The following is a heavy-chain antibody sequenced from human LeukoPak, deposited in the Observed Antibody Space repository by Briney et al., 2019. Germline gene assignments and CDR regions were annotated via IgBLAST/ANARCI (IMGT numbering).Heavy chain of an antibody. CDR1: GGSISSGGYY. V-gene: IGHV4-31*03. J-gene: IGHJ4*02. CDR2: IYYSGST. CDR3: ARGGYSYGPFDY. D-gene: IGHD5-18*01. Sequence: SSETLSLTCTVSGGSISSGGYYWSWIRQHPGKGLEWIGYIYYSGSTYYNPSLKSRVTISVDTSKNQFSLKLSSVTAADTAVYYCARGGYSYGPFDYWGQGTLVTVSS.